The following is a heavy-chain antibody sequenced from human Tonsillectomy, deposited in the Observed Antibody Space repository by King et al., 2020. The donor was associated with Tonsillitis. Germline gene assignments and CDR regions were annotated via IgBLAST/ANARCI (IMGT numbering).Heavy chain of an antibody. J-gene: IGHJ4*02. D-gene: IGHD3-10*01. Sequence: QVQLVESGGGVVQPGRSLRLSCAASGFTFSTYGLHWVRQTPGKGLEWVALIWFYGSKQSYSASGKGRFTITRDNSKNTLYLQMNSLRAEDTAVYYCARDRFYNSGSHQDFFDHWGQGTLVTVSS. V-gene: IGHV3-33*08. CDR1: GFTFSTYG. CDR2: IWFYGSKQ. CDR3: ARDRFYNSGSHQDFFDH.